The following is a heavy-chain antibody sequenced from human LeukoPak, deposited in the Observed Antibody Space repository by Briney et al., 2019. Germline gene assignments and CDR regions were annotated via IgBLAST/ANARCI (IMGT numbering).Heavy chain of an antibody. Sequence: SETLSLTCTVSGGSISSYYWSWIRQPAGKGLEWIGEINHSGSTNYNPSLKSRVTISVDTSKNQFSLKLSSVTAADTAVYYCARGGFYCGGDCYVDYWGQGTLVTVSS. J-gene: IGHJ4*02. CDR2: INHSGST. V-gene: IGHV4-34*01. CDR3: ARGGFYCGGDCYVDY. D-gene: IGHD2-21*02. CDR1: GGSISSYY.